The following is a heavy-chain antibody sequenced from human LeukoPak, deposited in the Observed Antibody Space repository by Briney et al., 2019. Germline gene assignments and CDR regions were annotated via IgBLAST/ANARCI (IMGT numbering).Heavy chain of an antibody. CDR2: ISGSGGST. V-gene: IGHV3-23*01. J-gene: IGHJ4*02. CDR1: GFTFSSYA. D-gene: IGHD1-26*01. Sequence: GGSLRLSCAASGFTFSSYAMSWVRQAPGKGLEWVSAISGSGGSTYYADSVKGRFTISRDNSKNTLYLQMNSLRAEDTAVYYCAKEGARGHSGSSYFDYWGQGTLVTVSS. CDR3: AKEGARGHSGSSYFDY.